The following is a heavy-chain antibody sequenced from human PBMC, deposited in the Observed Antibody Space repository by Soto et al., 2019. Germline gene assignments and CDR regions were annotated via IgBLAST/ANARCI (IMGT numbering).Heavy chain of an antibody. D-gene: IGHD6-19*01. CDR1: GCSISSSSITYY. J-gene: IGHJ5*02. Sequence: QLQLQESGPGLVKPSETLSLTCTVSGCSISSSSITYYWGWIRPPPGKGPEWIGGIHSIGSAYYKRSSMRRVTVSIEVSKIEFSLTLSSVTAADTAVDYCARRPRAVAGMDNWFDPWGQGILFIVSS. CDR2: IHSIGSA. V-gene: IGHV4-39*01. CDR3: ARRPRAVAGMDNWFDP.